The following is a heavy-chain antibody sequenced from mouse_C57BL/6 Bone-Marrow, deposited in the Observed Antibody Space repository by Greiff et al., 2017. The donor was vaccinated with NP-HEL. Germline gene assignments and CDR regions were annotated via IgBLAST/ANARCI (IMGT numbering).Heavy chain of an antibody. Sequence: QVQLQQPGAELVMPGASVKLSCKASGYTFTSYWMHWVKQRPGQGLEWIGEIDPSDSYTNYNQKFKGKSTLTVDKSSSTAYMQLSSLTSEDSAVYYCARRRRNGSSFAYWGQGTLVTVSA. J-gene: IGHJ3*01. CDR3: ARRRRNGSSFAY. CDR1: GYTFTSYW. CDR2: IDPSDSYT. D-gene: IGHD1-1*01. V-gene: IGHV1-69*01.